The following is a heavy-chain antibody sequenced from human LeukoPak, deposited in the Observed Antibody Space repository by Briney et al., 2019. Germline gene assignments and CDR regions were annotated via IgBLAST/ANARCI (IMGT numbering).Heavy chain of an antibody. CDR2: MNPSSGNT. D-gene: IGHD5-24*01. V-gene: IGHV1-8*01. Sequence: ASVKVSCKASGYTFTSYDINWVRQATGQGLEWMGWMNPSSGNTGYAQKFQGRVTMTRNTSISTAYMELSSLRSEDTAVYYCARGPLSKRNWFDPWGQGTLVTVSS. CDR1: GYTFTSYD. CDR3: ARGPLSKRNWFDP. J-gene: IGHJ5*02.